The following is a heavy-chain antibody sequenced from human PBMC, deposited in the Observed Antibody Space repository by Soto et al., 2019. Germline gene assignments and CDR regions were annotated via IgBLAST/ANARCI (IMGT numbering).Heavy chain of an antibody. V-gene: IGHV1-18*04. J-gene: IGHJ4*02. D-gene: IGHD2-21*02. CDR1: GYTFTSYG. CDR3: AREPEGGNSSDY. CDR2: ISAYNGNT. Sequence: ASVKVSCKASGYTFTSYGISWVRQAPGQGLEWMGWISAYNGNTNYAQKLQGRVTMTTDTSTSTAYMELRSLRSADTAVYYCAREPEGGNSSDYWGQGSLVTVSS.